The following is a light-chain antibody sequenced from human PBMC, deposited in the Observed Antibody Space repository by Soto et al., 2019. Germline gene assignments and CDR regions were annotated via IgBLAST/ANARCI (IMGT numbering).Light chain of an antibody. V-gene: IGLV2-14*01. Sequence: QSVLTQPASVSGSPGQSITISCTGTHTDVGSYKYVSWYQHQPGKAPKLILYDVETRPSGVSNRFSGSKSGNTASLTISGLQAEDEADYYCSSYTSSTTLLLFGGGTKLTVL. CDR1: HTDVGSYKY. CDR2: DVE. J-gene: IGLJ3*02. CDR3: SSYTSSTTLLL.